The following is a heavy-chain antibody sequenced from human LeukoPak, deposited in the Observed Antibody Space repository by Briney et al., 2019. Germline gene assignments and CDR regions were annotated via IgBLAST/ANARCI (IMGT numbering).Heavy chain of an antibody. CDR2: INPNSGGT. CDR3: ARLRSTTAHPYYYYGMDV. Sequence: GASVKVSCKASGYTFTGYYMHWVRQAPGQGLEWMGRINPNSGGTNYAQKFQGRVTMTRDTSISTAYMELSRLRSDDTAVYYCARLRSTTAHPYYYYGMDVWGQGTTVTVSS. D-gene: IGHD4-11*01. V-gene: IGHV1-2*06. J-gene: IGHJ6*02. CDR1: GYTFTGYY.